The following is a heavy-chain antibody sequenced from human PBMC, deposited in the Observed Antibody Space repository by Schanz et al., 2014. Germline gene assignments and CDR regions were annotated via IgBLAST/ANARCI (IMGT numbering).Heavy chain of an antibody. V-gene: IGHV3-21*04. D-gene: IGHD6-13*01. J-gene: IGHJ4*02. CDR2: ISSSGSYI. CDR1: EFTFSSYK. Sequence: EVQLVESGGGLVKPGGSLRLSCEASEFTFSSYKMNWVRQAPGKGLEWVSSISSSGSYIHYADSVRGRFTISRDRFQNTLYLRMSSLRAEDTAVYYCAREQIMAAAGLVDYWGQGTLVTVSS. CDR3: AREQIMAAAGLVDY.